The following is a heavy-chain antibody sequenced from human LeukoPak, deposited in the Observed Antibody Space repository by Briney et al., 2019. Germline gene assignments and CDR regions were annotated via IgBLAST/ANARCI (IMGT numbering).Heavy chain of an antibody. CDR1: GGSFSGYY. D-gene: IGHD3-16*02. V-gene: IGHV4-34*01. CDR2: INHSGST. J-gene: IGHJ4*02. Sequence: SETLSLTCAVYGGSFSGYYWSWIRQPPGKGLEWTGEINHSGSTNYNPSLKSRVTISVDTSKNQFSLKLSSVTAADTAVYYCARGRVDYVWGSYRHAYYFDYWGQGTLVTVSS. CDR3: ARGRVDYVWGSYRHAYYFDY.